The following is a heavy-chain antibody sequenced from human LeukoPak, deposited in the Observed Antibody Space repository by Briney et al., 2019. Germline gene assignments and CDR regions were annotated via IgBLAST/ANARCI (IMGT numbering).Heavy chain of an antibody. V-gene: IGHV3-49*03. Sequence: LSLTCTVSGCSISSYDWSWIRQAPGKGLEWVGVIRCKPYSGTPEYAASVKGRFTISRDDSNSIAYLQMNSMKTEDTAVYYCARGILTGGRYYFDYWGQGTLVTVSS. D-gene: IGHD3-9*01. J-gene: IGHJ4*02. CDR2: IRCKPYSGTP. CDR3: ARGILTGGRYYFDY. CDR1: GCSISSYD.